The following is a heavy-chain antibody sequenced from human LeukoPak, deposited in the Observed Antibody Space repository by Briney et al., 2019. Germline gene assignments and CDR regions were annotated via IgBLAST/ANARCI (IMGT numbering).Heavy chain of an antibody. D-gene: IGHD1-7*01. Sequence: ASVTVSCKASGYTFTSYDINWVRQATGQGLEWMGWMNHNSGNTGYAQKFQGRVTITRHNSISTAYIELSSMRSEDTAVYCCARGNKYNWSYVRWWFDPWGQGTLVTVSS. CDR3: ARGNKYNWSYVRWWFDP. J-gene: IGHJ5*02. CDR1: GYTFTSYD. V-gene: IGHV1-8*01. CDR2: MNHNSGNT.